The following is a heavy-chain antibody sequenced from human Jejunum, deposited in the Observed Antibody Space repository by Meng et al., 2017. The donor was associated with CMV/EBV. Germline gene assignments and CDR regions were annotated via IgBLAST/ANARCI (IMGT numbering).Heavy chain of an antibody. CDR2: IYWDDDQ. Sequence: FPLSPCRLVLGCFRLPPAMALEWLSVIYWDDDQRYMPSLISSLTITKDTSQHQEVLTVTNMDAEDTAIYYCAHRRLDTNMVWEFDLWGQGTLVTVSS. CDR1: FPLSPCRLV. D-gene: IGHD5-18*01. CDR3: AHRRLDTNMVWEFDL. J-gene: IGHJ4*02. V-gene: IGHV2-5*02.